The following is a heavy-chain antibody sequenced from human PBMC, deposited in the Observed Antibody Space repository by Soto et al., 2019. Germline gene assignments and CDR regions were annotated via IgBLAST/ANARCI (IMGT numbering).Heavy chain of an antibody. D-gene: IGHD3-10*01. J-gene: IGHJ5*02. CDR2: IYHTGKA. CDR1: GDSISGNNW. CDR3: ARESGPGSFDWFDA. V-gene: IGHV4-4*02. Sequence: SETLSLTCAVSGDSISGNNWWSWVRQSPGKGLEWIGEIYHTGKATYNPSLKTRVTMSVDKSKIQFSLNLTSVTAADTAVYFCARESGPGSFDWFDAWGQGTPVTVSS.